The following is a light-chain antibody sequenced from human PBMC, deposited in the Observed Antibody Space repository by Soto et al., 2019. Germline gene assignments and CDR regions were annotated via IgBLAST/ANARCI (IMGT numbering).Light chain of an antibody. V-gene: IGKV3-15*01. J-gene: IGKJ5*01. Sequence: EVVMTQSPASLSASPGERVTLSCRASQNIRSSLAWYQQRPGQAPRLLIYDASTRATGIPPRFSGGGSGTEFTVTISSLQPEDFATYYCQQSYSSITFGQGTRLEIK. CDR1: QNIRSS. CDR2: DAS. CDR3: QQSYSSIT.